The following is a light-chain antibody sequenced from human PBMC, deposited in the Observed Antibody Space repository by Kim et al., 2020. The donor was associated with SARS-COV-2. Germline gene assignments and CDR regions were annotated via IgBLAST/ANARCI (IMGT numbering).Light chain of an antibody. CDR1: SSNSGSNY. Sequence: ELTQPPSASGTPGQRVTISCSGSSSNSGSNYVYWYQQLPGTAPNLLIYRNNQRPSGVPDRFSGSKSGTSASLAISGLRSEDEADYYCAAWDDSLSGWVFGGGTQLTVL. J-gene: IGLJ3*02. V-gene: IGLV1-47*01. CDR3: AAWDDSLSGWV. CDR2: RNN.